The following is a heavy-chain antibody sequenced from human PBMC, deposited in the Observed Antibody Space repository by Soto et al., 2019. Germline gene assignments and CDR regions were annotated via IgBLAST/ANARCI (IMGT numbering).Heavy chain of an antibody. D-gene: IGHD3-16*01. CDR2: INAYNGNT. J-gene: IGHJ6*02. CDR1: GYSFTRYG. V-gene: IGHV1-18*01. Sequence: QVQLVQSGAEVKNPGASVKVSCKASGYSFTRYGIGWARQAPGQGLELMGWINAYNGNTNYAQNLQGRLTLTTDTSTTTAYMELRSLRSNATAIYYCAMVDVYVTPSPQDVWGQGTTVTVSS. CDR3: AMVDVYVTPSPQDV.